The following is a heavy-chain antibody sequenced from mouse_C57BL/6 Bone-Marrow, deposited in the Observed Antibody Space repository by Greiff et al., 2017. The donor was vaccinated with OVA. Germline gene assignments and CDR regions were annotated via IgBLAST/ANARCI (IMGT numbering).Heavy chain of an antibody. D-gene: IGHD1-1*01. CDR2: ISDGGSYT. J-gene: IGHJ2*01. CDR1: GFTFSSYA. Sequence: EVKLVESGGGLVKPGGSLKLSCAASGFTFSSYAMSWVRQTPEKRLEWVATISDGGSYTYYPDNVKGRFTISRDNAKNNLYLQMSHLKSEDTAMYYCARVITTVVAHFGYWGQGTTLTVSS. V-gene: IGHV5-4*03. CDR3: ARVITTVVAHFGY.